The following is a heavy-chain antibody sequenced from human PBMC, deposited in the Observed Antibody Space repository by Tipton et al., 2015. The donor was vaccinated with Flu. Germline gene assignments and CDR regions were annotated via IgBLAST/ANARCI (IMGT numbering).Heavy chain of an antibody. CDR1: GDSIGSAYY. D-gene: IGHD3-10*02. Sequence: TLSLTCSVSGDSIGSAYYWGWIRQPPGKGLEWIGNIHRSGHTYHNPSLRSRVTMSVDTSKNQFSLKLTSVTAADTAVYYCARHTGDSVRGVIDYWGQGTLVTVSS. V-gene: IGHV4-38-2*01. CDR3: ARHTGDSVRGVIDY. J-gene: IGHJ4*02. CDR2: IHRSGHT.